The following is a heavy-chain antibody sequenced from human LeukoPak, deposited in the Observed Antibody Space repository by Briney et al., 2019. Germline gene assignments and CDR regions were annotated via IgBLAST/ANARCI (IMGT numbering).Heavy chain of an antibody. CDR1: GYSFTSYW. J-gene: IGHJ3*02. Sequence: GESLKISCKGSGYSFTSYWIGWVRQMPGKGLEWMGIIYPGDSDTRYSPSFQGQVTISADKSISTAYLQWSSLKASDTAMYYCASFLSSSWSKPADAFDIGGKGKMVPVS. D-gene: IGHD6-13*01. CDR2: IYPGDSDT. CDR3: ASFLSSSWSKPADAFDI. V-gene: IGHV5-51*01.